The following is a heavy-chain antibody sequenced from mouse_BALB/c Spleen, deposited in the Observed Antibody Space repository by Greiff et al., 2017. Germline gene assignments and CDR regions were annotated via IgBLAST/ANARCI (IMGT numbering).Heavy chain of an antibody. D-gene: IGHD2-14*01. CDR2: ISDGGSYT. V-gene: IGHV5-4*02. CDR1: GFTFSDYY. J-gene: IGHJ3*01. CDR3: ARDRGDRYDEFAD. Sequence: EVKLVESGGGLVKPGGSLKLSCAASGFTFSDYYMYWVRQTPEKRLEWVATISDGGSYTYYPDSVKGRFTISRDNAKNNLYLQMSSLKSEDTAMYYCARDRGDRYDEFADWGQGTLVTVSA.